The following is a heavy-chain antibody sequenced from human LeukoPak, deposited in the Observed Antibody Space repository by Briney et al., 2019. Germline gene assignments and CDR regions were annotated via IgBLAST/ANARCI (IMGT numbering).Heavy chain of an antibody. D-gene: IGHD3-9*01. CDR2: MNPNSGNT. Sequence: GASVKVSCKASGYTFTSYDINWVRQATGQGLEWMGWMNPNSGNTDYAQKFQGRVTMTRNTSISTAYMELSSLRSEDTAVYYCARATPVRYFDPTAHAFDIWGQGAMVIVSS. CDR3: ARATPVRYFDPTAHAFDI. CDR1: GYTFTSYD. V-gene: IGHV1-8*01. J-gene: IGHJ3*02.